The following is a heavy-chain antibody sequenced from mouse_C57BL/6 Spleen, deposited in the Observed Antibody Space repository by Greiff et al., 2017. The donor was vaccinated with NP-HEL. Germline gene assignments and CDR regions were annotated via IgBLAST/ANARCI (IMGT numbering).Heavy chain of an antibody. V-gene: IGHV5-16*01. Sequence: EVKLVESEGGLVQPGSSMKLSCTASGFTFSDYYMAWVRQVPEKGLEWVANINYDGSSTYYLDSLKSRFIISRDNAKNILYLQMSSLKSEDTATYYCARGGIYYDSLFDYWGQGTTLTVSS. D-gene: IGHD2-4*01. CDR1: GFTFSDYY. J-gene: IGHJ2*01. CDR2: INYDGSST. CDR3: ARGGIYYDSLFDY.